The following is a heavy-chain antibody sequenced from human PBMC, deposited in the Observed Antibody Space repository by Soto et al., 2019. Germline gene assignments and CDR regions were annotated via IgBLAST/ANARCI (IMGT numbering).Heavy chain of an antibody. CDR2: INPSGGST. V-gene: IGHV1-46*01. CDR3: AREVITIFGVVYYYYYGMDV. J-gene: IGHJ6*02. CDR1: GYTFTSYY. D-gene: IGHD3-3*01. Sequence: ASVKVSCKASGYTFTSYYMHWVRQAPGQGLEWMGIINPSGGSTSYAQKFQGRVTMTRDTSTSTVYMELSSLRSEDTAVYYCAREVITIFGVVYYYYYGMDVWGQGTTVTVSS.